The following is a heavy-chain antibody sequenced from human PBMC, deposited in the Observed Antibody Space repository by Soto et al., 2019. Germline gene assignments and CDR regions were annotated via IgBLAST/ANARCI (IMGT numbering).Heavy chain of an antibody. CDR3: VRGGSNYAS. D-gene: IGHD4-4*01. CDR1: GFAFSSHP. CDR2: IKPDESEK. J-gene: IGHJ5*02. Sequence: VQLLESGGDLVHPGGSLRLSCAASGFAFSSHPMSWVRQAPERGLEWVARIKPDESEKKYADSVKGRFSISRDNAKNSMYLQMDSLRGEDTAVYYCVRGGSNYASWGQGTLVTVSS. V-gene: IGHV3-7*01.